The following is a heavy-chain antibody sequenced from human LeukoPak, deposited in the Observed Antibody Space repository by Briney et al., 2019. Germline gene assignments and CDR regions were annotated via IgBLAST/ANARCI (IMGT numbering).Heavy chain of an antibody. V-gene: IGHV4-59*01. CDR1: GGSISSYY. J-gene: IGHJ4*02. CDR3: ARLGAPGGGSYYFDY. CDR2: IYYSGST. Sequence: PSETLSLTCTVSGGSISSYYWSWIRQPPGKGLEWIGYIYYSGSTNYNPSLKSRVTISVDTSKNQFSLKLSSVNAADTAVYYCARLGAPGGGSYYFDYWGQGTLVTVSS. D-gene: IGHD2-15*01.